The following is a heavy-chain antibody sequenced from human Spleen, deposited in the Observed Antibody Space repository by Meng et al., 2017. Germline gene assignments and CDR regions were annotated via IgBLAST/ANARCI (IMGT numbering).Heavy chain of an antibody. CDR1: GGSISSSSYY. V-gene: IGHV4-39*07. J-gene: IGHJ4*02. CDR3: ANSGNYDSSGSTHY. D-gene: IGHD3-22*01. Sequence: QLQLQESGPGRVKPSETLPLTCTVSGGSISSSSYYWGWIRQPPGKGLEWIGSIHYSGSTYYNPSLKSRVTISVDTSKNQLSLKLSSVTAADTAVYYCANSGNYDSSGSTHYWGQGMLVTVSS. CDR2: IHYSGST.